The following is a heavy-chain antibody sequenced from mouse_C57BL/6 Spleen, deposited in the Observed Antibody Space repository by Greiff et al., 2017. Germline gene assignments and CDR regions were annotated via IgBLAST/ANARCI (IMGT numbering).Heavy chain of an antibody. CDR2: FHPYNDDT. CDR1: GYTFTTYP. J-gene: IGHJ4*01. D-gene: IGHD2-4*01. V-gene: IGHV1-47*01. CDR3: AIIYYDYDDAMDY. Sequence: QIQLQQSGAELVKPGASVKMSCKASGYTFTTYPIEWMKQNHGKSLEWIGNFHPYNDDTKYNEKFKGKATLTVEKSSSTVYLELSRLTSDDSAVYYCAIIYYDYDDAMDYWGQGTSVTVSS.